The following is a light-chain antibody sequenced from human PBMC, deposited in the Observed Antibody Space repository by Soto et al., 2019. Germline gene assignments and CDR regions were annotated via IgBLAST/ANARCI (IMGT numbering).Light chain of an antibody. CDR3: LSKVGSSPLV. CDR1: SSDVGSYNL. J-gene: IGLJ3*02. CDR2: EVS. V-gene: IGLV2-23*02. Sequence: QSVLTQPASVSGSPGQSITISCTGTSSDVGSYNLVSWYQQHPGKAPKLMIYEVSKRPSGVSNRFSGSKSGNTASLTISGPRVGEGVVYNGLSKVGSSPLVFGGGTRVPVL.